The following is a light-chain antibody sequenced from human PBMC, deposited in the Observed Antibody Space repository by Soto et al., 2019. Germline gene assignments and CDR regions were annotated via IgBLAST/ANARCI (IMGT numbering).Light chain of an antibody. Sequence: NFMLTQPHSVSESPGKTVTISCTRSSGNIASHYVQWYQQRPCIAPTTVIYEDNERPSGVPDRFSGSIDRSSNSASLTISDLKTDHEADYYCQSYDSSSYVFGSGTKLTVL. V-gene: IGLV6-57*04. CDR2: EDN. CDR3: QSYDSSSYV. CDR1: SGNIASHY. J-gene: IGLJ1*01.